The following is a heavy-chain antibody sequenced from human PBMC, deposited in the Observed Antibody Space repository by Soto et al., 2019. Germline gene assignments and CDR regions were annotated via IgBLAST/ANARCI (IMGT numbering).Heavy chain of an antibody. J-gene: IGHJ4*02. V-gene: IGHV1-2*02. CDR3: ASLGGIAAAEDY. CDR1: GYTFTGYY. Sequence: QVQLVQSGAEVKKPGASVKVSCKASGYTFTGYYMHWVRQSPGQGLEWMGCINPNSGGTKYAQKFQGRVTMTRDTSISTAYMGLSRLRSDDTAVYYCASLGGIAAAEDYWGQGTLVTVSS. D-gene: IGHD6-13*01. CDR2: INPNSGGT.